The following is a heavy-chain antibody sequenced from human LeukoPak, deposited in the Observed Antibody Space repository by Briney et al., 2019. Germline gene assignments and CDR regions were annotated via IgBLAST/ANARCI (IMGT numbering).Heavy chain of an antibody. D-gene: IGHD3-22*01. Sequence: PGGSLRLSCAASGFTFGRNWMHWVRQAPGKGLVWVSRINTDGSSTFYAASVKGRFTISRDDAKNSLYLQMDSLRAEDTAVYYCARDKWLWDYWGQGTLVTVSS. CDR1: GFTFGRNW. V-gene: IGHV3-74*01. CDR2: INTDGSST. J-gene: IGHJ4*02. CDR3: ARDKWLWDY.